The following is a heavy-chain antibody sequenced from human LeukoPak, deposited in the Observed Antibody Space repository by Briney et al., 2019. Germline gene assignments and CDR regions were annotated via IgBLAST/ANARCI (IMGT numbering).Heavy chain of an antibody. CDR3: ARQHFDWLLLYAFDI. V-gene: IGHV3-33*01. J-gene: IGHJ3*02. CDR1: GFTFSSYG. CDR2: IWYDGSNK. D-gene: IGHD3-9*01. Sequence: GGSLRLSCAASGFTFSSYGMHWVRQAPGKGLEWVAVIWYDGSNKYYADSVKGRFTISRGNSKNTLYLQMNSLRAEDTAVYYCARQHFDWLLLYAFDIWGQGTMVTVSS.